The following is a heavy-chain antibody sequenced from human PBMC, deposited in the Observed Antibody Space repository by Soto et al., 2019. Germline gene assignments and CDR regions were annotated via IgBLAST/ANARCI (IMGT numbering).Heavy chain of an antibody. V-gene: IGHV3-33*01. CDR3: ARDRCISTSCYYYYGMDV. CDR1: GFTFSSYG. D-gene: IGHD2-2*01. CDR2: IWYDGSNK. Sequence: QVQLVESGGGVVQPGRSLRLSCAASGFTFSSYGMHWVRQAPGKGLEWVAVIWYDGSNKYYADSVKGRFTISRENSKNTLYLQMNSLRVEDTAVYYCARDRCISTSCYYYYGMDVWGQGTTVTVSS. J-gene: IGHJ6*02.